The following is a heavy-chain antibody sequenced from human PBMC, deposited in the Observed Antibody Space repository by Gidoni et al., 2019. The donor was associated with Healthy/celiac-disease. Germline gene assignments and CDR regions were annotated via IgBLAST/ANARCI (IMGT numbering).Heavy chain of an antibody. V-gene: IGHV1-69*01. D-gene: IGHD3-22*01. CDR1: GRTFSSYA. CDR3: ARVDYYDSSGYYGAGPFDY. J-gene: IGHJ4*02. Sequence: VQLVQSGVEVKKPGSSVKVPCKASGRTFSSYAISWVRQAPGQGLEWMGGIIPIFGTANYAPKFQGRVTITADESTGTAYMELSILRSEDTAVYYCARVDYYDSSGYYGAGPFDYWGQGTLVTVSS. CDR2: IIPIFGTA.